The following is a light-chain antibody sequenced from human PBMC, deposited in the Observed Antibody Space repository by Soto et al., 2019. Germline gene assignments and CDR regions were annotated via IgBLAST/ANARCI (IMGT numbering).Light chain of an antibody. V-gene: IGLV2-14*01. Sequence: QSALTQPASVSGSPGQSITISCTGSSSDVGAYNYVSWYQQFPGKAPTLMIYEVNDRPSGVSNRFSGSKSGNTASLTISGLQTEDEADYYCCSYRSDNTWVFGGGTKLTVL. CDR1: SSDVGAYNY. CDR3: CSYRSDNTWV. CDR2: EVN. J-gene: IGLJ3*02.